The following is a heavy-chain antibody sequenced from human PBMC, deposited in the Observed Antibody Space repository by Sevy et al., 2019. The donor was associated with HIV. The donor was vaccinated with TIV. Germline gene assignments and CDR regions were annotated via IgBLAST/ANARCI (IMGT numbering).Heavy chain of an antibody. CDR2: IWSDGTIK. Sequence: GGSLRLSCAASGFTFSSYVMHWVRQAPGKGLEWVALIWSDGTIKYYSDSVKGRFTISRDNSKDTLFLQMNSLTPEDTALYYCARGGGYCGGDCYSIDYWGQGALVTVSS. V-gene: IGHV3-33*08. J-gene: IGHJ4*02. D-gene: IGHD2-21*02. CDR1: GFTFSSYV. CDR3: ARGGGYCGGDCYSIDY.